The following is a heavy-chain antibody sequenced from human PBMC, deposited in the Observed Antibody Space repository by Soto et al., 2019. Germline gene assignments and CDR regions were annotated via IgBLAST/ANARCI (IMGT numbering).Heavy chain of an antibody. CDR1: SYSITSGHW. CDR3: ARSGDYCFDY. D-gene: IGHD1-26*01. J-gene: IGHJ4*02. V-gene: IGHV4-4*02. CDR2: ILHSGST. Sequence: SETLSLTCAVSSYSITSGHWWSWVRQSPGQGLEWIGEILHSGSTNYNPSLKSRVTISVDNSRNQFSLKLSSVTAADTAVYYCARSGDYCFDYWGRGTLVTVSS.